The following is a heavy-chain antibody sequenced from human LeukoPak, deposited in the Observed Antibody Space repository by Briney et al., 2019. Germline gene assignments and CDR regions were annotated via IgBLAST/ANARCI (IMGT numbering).Heavy chain of an antibody. Sequence: PSETLSLTCTVSGGSISSYYWSWIRQPPGKGLEWIGYIYYSGNTNYNPSLKGRVTISIETSKSQFSLNLNSVTAADTAVYYCARGTGSLFYWGHGILVTVSS. CDR2: IYYSGNT. V-gene: IGHV4-59*08. CDR1: GGSISSYY. CDR3: ARGTGSLFY. D-gene: IGHD1-1*01. J-gene: IGHJ4*01.